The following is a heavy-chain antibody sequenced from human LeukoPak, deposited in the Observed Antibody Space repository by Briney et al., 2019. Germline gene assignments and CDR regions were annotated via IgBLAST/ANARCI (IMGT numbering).Heavy chain of an antibody. V-gene: IGHV3-13*01. J-gene: IGHJ4*02. CDR2: INTAGNT. Sequence: GGSLRLSCAASGFTFSTYDMHWVRQGSGEDLEWVGVINTAGNTNYGNSVKGRFTISRENAKNSLFLQMNSLRAGDTAVYYCVRRSLGSSWHFDSWGRGTLVTVSS. D-gene: IGHD6-13*01. CDR1: GFTFSTYD. CDR3: VRRSLGSSWHFDS.